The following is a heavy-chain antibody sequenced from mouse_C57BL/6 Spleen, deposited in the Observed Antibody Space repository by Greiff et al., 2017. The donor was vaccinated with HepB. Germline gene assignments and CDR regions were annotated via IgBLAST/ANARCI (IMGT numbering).Heavy chain of an antibody. CDR1: GYTFTSYW. V-gene: IGHV1S81*02. CDR3: ARIKKIVATYFDD. D-gene: IGHD1-1*01. J-gene: IGHJ2*01. CDR2: TNPTNGRT. Sequence: QVQLQQPGAELVKAGASVKMSCKASGYTFTSYWMHWVKQRLGQGLEWFAETNPTNGRTYYNEKFKSKATLTVDKSSSTVYMLLSGPTFEDSAVYYCARIKKIVATYFDDWGQGTTLTVSS.